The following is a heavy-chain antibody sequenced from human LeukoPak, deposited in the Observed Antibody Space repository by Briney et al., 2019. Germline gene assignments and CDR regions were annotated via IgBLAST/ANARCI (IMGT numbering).Heavy chain of an antibody. D-gene: IGHD3-10*01. CDR1: GGSISSSSYY. CDR2: INHSGST. Sequence: SETLSLTCTVSGGSISSSSYYWGWIRQPPGKGLEWIGEINHSGSTNYNPSLKSRVTISVDTSKNQFSLKLSSVTAADTAVYYCARYYYGSGSYAFDYWGQGTLVTVSS. V-gene: IGHV4-39*07. CDR3: ARYYYGSGSYAFDY. J-gene: IGHJ4*02.